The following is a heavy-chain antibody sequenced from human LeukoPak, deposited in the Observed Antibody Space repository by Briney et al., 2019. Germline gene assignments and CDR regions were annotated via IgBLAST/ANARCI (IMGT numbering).Heavy chain of an antibody. V-gene: IGHV4-34*01. CDR3: ARLKYSSGWYRGEDY. J-gene: IGHJ4*02. CDR1: GGSFSGYS. Sequence: SETLSLTCAVFGGSFSGYSWSWIRQPPGKGLEWIGEIKHSGSSNYNPSLKSRVTIFLDKSKNQFSLKLSSVTAADTAVYYCARLKYSSGWYRGEDYWGQGTLVTVSS. D-gene: IGHD6-19*01. CDR2: IKHSGSS.